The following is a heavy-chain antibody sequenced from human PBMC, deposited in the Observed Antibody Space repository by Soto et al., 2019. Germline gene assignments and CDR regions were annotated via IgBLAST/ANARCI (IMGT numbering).Heavy chain of an antibody. CDR1: GITISNYP. V-gene: IGHV3-23*01. CDR3: VKDDGGSPSTPPL. CDR2: ISGSGDRT. Sequence: EVQLLESGGGLVQPGGSLRLSCAASGITISNYPMSWVRQAPGKGLEWVSGISGSGDRTYYADSAKGRFTISKDISKNSLSLKVDSLGVDDTAVYFCVKDDGGSPSTPPLWGQGTLVTVSS. J-gene: IGHJ4*02. D-gene: IGHD3-10*01.